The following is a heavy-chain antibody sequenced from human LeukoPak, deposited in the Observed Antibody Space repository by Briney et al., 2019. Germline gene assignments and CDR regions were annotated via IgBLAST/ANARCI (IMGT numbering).Heavy chain of an antibody. Sequence: PGGSLRLSCAASGFTFSSYSMNWVRQAPGKGLEWVSSISSSSSYIYHADSVKGRFTISRDNAKNLLYLQMNRLRAEDTAVYYCARDGATVGHGMDVWGQGTTVTVSS. D-gene: IGHD4-23*01. CDR3: ARDGATVGHGMDV. V-gene: IGHV3-21*01. CDR2: ISSSSSYI. J-gene: IGHJ6*02. CDR1: GFTFSSYS.